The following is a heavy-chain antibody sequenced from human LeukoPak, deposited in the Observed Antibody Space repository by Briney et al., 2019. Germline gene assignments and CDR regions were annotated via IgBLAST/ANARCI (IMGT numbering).Heavy chain of an antibody. CDR1: GFTFSTHG. D-gene: IGHD3-10*01. V-gene: IGHV3-30*02. CDR2: IRHDGINK. Sequence: GGSLRLSCAASGFTFSTHGMHWVRQAPGKGLEWVAFIRHDGINKYYADSVKGRFTISRDSFKNTLYLQMNSLRPEDTAVYYCAKEGDYYGSGSYRDGFDIWGQGTRATVSS. J-gene: IGHJ3*02. CDR3: AKEGDYYGSGSYRDGFDI.